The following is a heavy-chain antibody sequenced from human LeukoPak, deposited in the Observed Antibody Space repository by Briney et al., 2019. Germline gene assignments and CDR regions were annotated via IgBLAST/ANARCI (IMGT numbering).Heavy chain of an antibody. J-gene: IGHJ4*02. CDR3: LRDRGYCSYYC. Sequence: PGGSLRLSCAAPAFTFSYYWMNWGPKAPGKGLEWVASIMQDGSEKYYVSSVKGLFSNSTENAKNSLYQPMNTLRGEETAVYYCLRDRGYCSYYCWGQGTLVTVST. V-gene: IGHV3-7*01. D-gene: IGHD6-25*01. CDR2: IMQDGSEK. CDR1: AFTFSYYW.